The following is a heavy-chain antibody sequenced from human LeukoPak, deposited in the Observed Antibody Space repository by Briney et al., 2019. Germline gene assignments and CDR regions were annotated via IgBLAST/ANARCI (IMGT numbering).Heavy chain of an antibody. CDR3: ARTVKRYYYYYYMDV. D-gene: IGHD1-1*01. J-gene: IGHJ6*03. Sequence: PSETLSLTCSVSGGSISSGSYYWSWIRQPAGKGLEWIGRIYTSGSTNYNPSLKSRVTISVDTSKNQFSLKLSSVTAADTAVYCCARTVKRYYYYYYMDVWGKGTTVTVSS. CDR2: IYTSGST. V-gene: IGHV4-61*02. CDR1: GGSISSGSYY.